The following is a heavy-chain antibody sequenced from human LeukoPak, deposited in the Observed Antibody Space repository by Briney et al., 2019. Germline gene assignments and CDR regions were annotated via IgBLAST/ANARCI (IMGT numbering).Heavy chain of an antibody. D-gene: IGHD1-26*01. Sequence: AGGSLRLSCAASGFTFSDYYMSWIRQAPGKGLEWVSYISSSGSTIYYADSVKGRFTISRDNAKNSLYLQMNGLRAEDTAVYYCARDQSSGTYFAFDIWGQGTMVTVSS. CDR1: GFTFSDYY. CDR3: ARDQSSGTYFAFDI. J-gene: IGHJ3*02. V-gene: IGHV3-11*01. CDR2: ISSSGSTI.